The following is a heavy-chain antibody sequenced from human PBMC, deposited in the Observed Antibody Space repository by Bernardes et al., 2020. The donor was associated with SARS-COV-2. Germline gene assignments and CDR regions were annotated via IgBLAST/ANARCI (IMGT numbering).Heavy chain of an antibody. Sequence: SLILSCAASGFTFSSYAMSWVRQAPGKGLEWVSAISGSGGSTYYADSVKGRFTISRDNSKNTLYLQMNSLRAEDTAVYYCAKITSGGSSWQFNWFDPWGQGTLVTVSS. D-gene: IGHD6-13*01. CDR3: AKITSGGSSWQFNWFDP. V-gene: IGHV3-23*01. CDR1: GFTFSSYA. J-gene: IGHJ5*02. CDR2: ISGSGGST.